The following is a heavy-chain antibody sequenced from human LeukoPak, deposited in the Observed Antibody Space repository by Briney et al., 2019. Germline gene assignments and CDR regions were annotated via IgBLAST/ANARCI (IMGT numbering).Heavy chain of an antibody. Sequence: GGSLRLSCAASGFTFSSYWMHWVRQVPGKGLVWVARINTYGTSTTYGDSVEGRFTISRDNAKNTLDLEMNSLRDDDTAVYYCAGVSTTVTTKDWFDPWGQGTQVTVSS. CDR1: GFTFSSYW. V-gene: IGHV3-74*03. CDR3: AGVSTTVTTKDWFDP. J-gene: IGHJ5*02. D-gene: IGHD4-17*01. CDR2: INTYGTST.